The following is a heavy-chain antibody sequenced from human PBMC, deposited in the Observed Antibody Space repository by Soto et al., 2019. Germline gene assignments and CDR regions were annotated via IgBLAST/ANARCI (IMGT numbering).Heavy chain of an antibody. CDR1: GYTFSNYW. V-gene: IGHV5-51*01. D-gene: IGHD4-4*01. J-gene: IGHJ6*02. Sequence: PGESLKISCKGSGYTFSNYWIAWVRQMPGQGLEWMGIIYPGDSDTRYSPSFQGQVTISADKSISTAYLQWSSLKASDTAMYYCARVGMTTVTTVLLTNYYYGMDVWGQGTTVTVSS. CDR3: ARVGMTTVTTVLLTNYYYGMDV. CDR2: IYPGDSDT.